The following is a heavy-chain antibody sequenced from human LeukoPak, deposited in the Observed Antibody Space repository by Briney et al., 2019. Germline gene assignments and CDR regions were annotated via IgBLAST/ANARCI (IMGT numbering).Heavy chain of an antibody. D-gene: IGHD1-14*01. V-gene: IGHV4-39*01. Sequence: SETLSLTCTVSGGSISSISHYWGWIRQPPGKGLEWIGNIYYTGSTYYNPSLKSRVAISVDASQNQFSLQLSSVTAADTAVYSCARLFRTSFDIWGQGTLVTVSS. CDR3: ARLFRTSFDI. CDR2: IYYTGST. CDR1: GGSISSISHY. J-gene: IGHJ3*02.